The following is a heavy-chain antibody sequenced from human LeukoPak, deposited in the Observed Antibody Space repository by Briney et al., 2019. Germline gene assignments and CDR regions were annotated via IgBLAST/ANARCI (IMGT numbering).Heavy chain of an antibody. D-gene: IGHD3-22*01. CDR1: GGSFSGYY. J-gene: IGHJ3*02. CDR2: INHSGST. V-gene: IGHV4-34*01. Sequence: PSETPSLTCAVYGGSFSGYYWSWIRQPPGKGLEWIGEINHSGSTNYNPSLKSRVTVSVDTSKHQFSLKLSSVTAADTAVYYCARVGRYYDSSGPYGAFDIWGQGTMVTVSS. CDR3: ARVGRYYDSSGPYGAFDI.